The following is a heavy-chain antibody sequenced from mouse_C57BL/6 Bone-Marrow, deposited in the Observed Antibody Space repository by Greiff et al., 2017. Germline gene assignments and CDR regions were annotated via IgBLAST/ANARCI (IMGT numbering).Heavy chain of an antibody. CDR2: ISDGGSYT. Sequence: LMESGGGLVKPGGSLKLSCAASGFTFSSYAMSWVRQTPEKRLEWVATISDGGSYTYYPDNVKGRFTISRDNAKNNLYLQMSHLKSEDTAMYYCAREEELFFDYWGQGTTLTVSS. J-gene: IGHJ2*01. CDR3: AREEELFFDY. CDR1: GFTFSSYA. D-gene: IGHD4-1*01. V-gene: IGHV5-4*01.